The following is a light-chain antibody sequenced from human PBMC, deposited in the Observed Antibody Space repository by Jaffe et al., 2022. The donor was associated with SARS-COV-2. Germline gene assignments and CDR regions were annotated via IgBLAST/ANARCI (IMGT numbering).Light chain of an antibody. Sequence: QSALTQPASVSGSPGQSITISCTGTSSDVGGYNYVSWYQQHPGKAPKLMIYEVSNRPSGVPDRFSGSKSGNTASLTISGLQAEDEADYYCSSYTSSSTWRVFGGGTKLTVL. J-gene: IGLJ2*01. CDR3: SSYTSSSTWRV. CDR1: SSDVGGYNY. CDR2: EVS. V-gene: IGLV2-14*01.